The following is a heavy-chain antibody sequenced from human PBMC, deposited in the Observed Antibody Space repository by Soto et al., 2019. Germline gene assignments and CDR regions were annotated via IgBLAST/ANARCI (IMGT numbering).Heavy chain of an antibody. D-gene: IGHD3-22*01. CDR2: IGTAGDT. V-gene: IGHV3-13*04. Sequence: GGSLRLSCAASGFTFSIYDMHWVRQGTGKRLEWVAAIGTAGDTYYPHSVEGRFTISRENGKNSLYLQMNALRVDDTAVYYCARALKSGYYNPWGQGTLVTVSS. J-gene: IGHJ5*02. CDR3: ARALKSGYYNP. CDR1: GFTFSIYD.